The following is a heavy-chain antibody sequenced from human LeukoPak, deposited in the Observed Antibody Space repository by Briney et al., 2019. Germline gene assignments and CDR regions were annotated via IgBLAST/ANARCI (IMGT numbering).Heavy chain of an antibody. CDR3: ASLWFGELFHDAFDI. CDR2: INWNGGST. V-gene: IGHV3-20*04. CDR1: GFTFDDYG. Sequence: GGSLRLSCAASGFTFDDYGMSWVRQAPGKGLDWVSGINWNGGSTGYADSVKGRFTNSRDNAKNSLYLQMNSLRAEDTALYYCASLWFGELFHDAFDIWGQGTMVTVSS. D-gene: IGHD3-10*01. J-gene: IGHJ3*02.